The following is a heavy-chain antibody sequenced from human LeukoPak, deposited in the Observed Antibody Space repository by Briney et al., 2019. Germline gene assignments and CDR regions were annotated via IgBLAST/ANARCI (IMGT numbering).Heavy chain of an antibody. CDR3: ATSHEQQLPPDY. Sequence: ASVKVSCKVSGYTLTELSMHWVRQAPGKGLEWMGGFDPEDGETIYAQKFQGRVTMTEDTSTDTAYMELSSLRSEDTAVYYCATSHEQQLPPDYWGQGTLVTVSS. D-gene: IGHD6-13*01. CDR2: FDPEDGET. J-gene: IGHJ4*02. V-gene: IGHV1-24*01. CDR1: GYTLTELS.